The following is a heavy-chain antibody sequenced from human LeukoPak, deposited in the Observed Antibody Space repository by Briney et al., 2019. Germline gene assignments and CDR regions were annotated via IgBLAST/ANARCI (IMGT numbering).Heavy chain of an antibody. Sequence: VASVKVSCKASGYTFTGYYMHWVRQAPGQGLEFMGWIHPSTGNPAYAQGFSGRFVFSLDTSVTTTYLQINDLKAEDTAVYFCARALDSLGGLSLPDYWGQGTLVTVSS. CDR1: GYTFTGYY. V-gene: IGHV7-4-1*02. D-gene: IGHD3-16*02. CDR2: IHPSTGNP. J-gene: IGHJ4*02. CDR3: ARALDSLGGLSLPDY.